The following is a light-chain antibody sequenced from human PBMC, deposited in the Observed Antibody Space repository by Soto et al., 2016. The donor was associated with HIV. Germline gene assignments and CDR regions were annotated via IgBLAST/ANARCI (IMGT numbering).Light chain of an antibody. J-gene: IGLJ3*02. V-gene: IGLV3-21*03. CDR3: QVWDDSSNHVV. CDR1: NIGSKS. CDR2: NDS. Sequence: SYVLTLPPSVSVAPGKTAIITCGGDNIGSKSVHWYQQKPGQAPVLVVYNDSDRPSGIPERFSGSNSGDTATLTISRVEAGDEADYFCQVWDDSSNHVVFGGGTKLTVL.